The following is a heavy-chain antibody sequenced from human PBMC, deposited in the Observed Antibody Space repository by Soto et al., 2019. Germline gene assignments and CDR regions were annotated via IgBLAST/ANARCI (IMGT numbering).Heavy chain of an antibody. CDR3: VRGVIAANCFDY. CDR1: GFTFNSYW. CDR2: INNDGSTT. V-gene: IGHV3-74*01. Sequence: EVQLAESGGGLVQPGGSLRLSCAASGFTFNSYWMHWVRQVPGKGLVWVSRINNDGSTTNYADSVKGRFTISRDNARNTVSLQMNSLRADDTAVYYCVRGVIAANCFDYWGQGTLVTVSS. J-gene: IGHJ4*02. D-gene: IGHD2-15*01.